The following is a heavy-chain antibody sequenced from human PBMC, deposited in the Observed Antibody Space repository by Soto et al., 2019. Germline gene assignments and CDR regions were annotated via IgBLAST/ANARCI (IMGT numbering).Heavy chain of an antibody. V-gene: IGHV1-18*01. CDR2: ISAYNGNT. J-gene: IGHJ4*02. CDR3: ARDSPPVDY. CDR1: CYTFTTYG. Sequence: QVQLVQSGAEVKKPGASVKVSCKTSCYTFTTYGISWVRQAPGQGLEWMGWISAYNGNTKSGQKLQGSFTMTTDISTSTAYMALRRLRSDDKAVYYCARDSPPVDYWGQGTLVTVSS.